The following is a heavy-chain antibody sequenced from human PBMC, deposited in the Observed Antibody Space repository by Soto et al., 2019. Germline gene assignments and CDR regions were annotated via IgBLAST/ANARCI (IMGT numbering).Heavy chain of an antibody. CDR3: ARGSWDDVSGHYYMDV. J-gene: IGHJ6*03. CDR1: GDNISSNRAA. D-gene: IGHD1-1*01. V-gene: IGHV6-1*01. CDR2: TYYRPKWYD. Sequence: SQTLSLTCAISGDNISSNRAAWNWIRQSPSRGLEWLGRTYYRPKWYDDYAVSVKGRITINPDTSKNQFSLHLNSVTPEDTAVYYCARGSWDDVSGHYYMDVWDKGTTVTAP.